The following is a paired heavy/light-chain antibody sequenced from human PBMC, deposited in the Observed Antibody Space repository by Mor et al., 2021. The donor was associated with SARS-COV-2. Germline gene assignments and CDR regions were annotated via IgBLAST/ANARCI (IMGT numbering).Heavy chain of an antibody. D-gene: IGHD3-16*01. V-gene: IGHV3-48*02. CDR3: ARDGDWYFDL. J-gene: IGHJ2*01. CDR2: ISTGPTNI. Sequence: EVQLVESGGGLVQPGGSLRLSCVVSGVTFSTYSLNWVRQAPGRGLEWVSYISTGPTNIKYTNSVKGRFTISRDNAKNSLYLQMTSLRDEDTAVYYCARDGDWYFDLWGRGTLVTVSS. CDR1: GVTFSTYS.
Light chain of an antibody. Sequence: QSVLTQPPSVSEAPGQRVTISCTGSSSNIGAGYDVHWYQHFPGTAPKLLIYVNSIRPSGVPDRFSGSKSGTSASLAITGLQAEDEADYYCQSYDNSLSGYVFGTGTKVTVL. CDR3: QSYDNSLSGYV. J-gene: IGLJ1*01. CDR1: SSNIGAGYD. CDR2: VNS. V-gene: IGLV1-40*01.